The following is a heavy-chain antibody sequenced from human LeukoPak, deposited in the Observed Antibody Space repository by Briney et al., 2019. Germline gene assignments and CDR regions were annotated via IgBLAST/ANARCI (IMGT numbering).Heavy chain of an antibody. CDR2: IWYDGSNK. D-gene: IGHD6-13*01. CDR3: ARDGAAAAFDI. CDR1: GFTFSSYG. V-gene: IGHV3-33*01. J-gene: IGHJ3*02. Sequence: GGSLRLSCAASGFTFSSYGMHWVRQAPGKGLEWVAVIWYDGSNKYYADPVKGRFTISRDNSKNTLYLQMNSLRAEDTAVYYCARDGAAAAFDIWGQGTMVTVSS.